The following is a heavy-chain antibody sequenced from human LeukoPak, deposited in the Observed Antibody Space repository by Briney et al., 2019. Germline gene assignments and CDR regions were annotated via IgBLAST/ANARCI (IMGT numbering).Heavy chain of an antibody. CDR1: GFTFSSYN. J-gene: IGHJ4*02. Sequence: GGSLRLSCAASGFTFSSYNMNWVRQAPGKGLEWVTSISSSSSYIHYADSVKGRFTISRDNAKNSLYLQMNSLRAEDTAVYYCARAKYSSSSGIMGYWGQGTLVTVSS. CDR2: ISSSSSYI. D-gene: IGHD6-6*01. V-gene: IGHV3-21*01. CDR3: ARAKYSSSSGIMGY.